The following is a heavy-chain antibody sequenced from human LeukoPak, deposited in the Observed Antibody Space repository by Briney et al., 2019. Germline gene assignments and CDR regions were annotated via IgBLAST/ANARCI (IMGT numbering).Heavy chain of an antibody. CDR1: GGSISSSNW. D-gene: IGHD2-2*01. CDR3: AREQGVVVVPAARYNWFDP. Sequence: KPSGTLSLTCAVSGGSISSSNWWSWVRQPPGKGLEWIGEIYHSGSTNYNPSLKSRVTISVDKSKNQFSLKLSSVTAADTAVYYCAREQGVVVVPAARYNWFDPWGQGTLVTVSS. J-gene: IGHJ5*02. CDR2: IYHSGST. V-gene: IGHV4-4*02.